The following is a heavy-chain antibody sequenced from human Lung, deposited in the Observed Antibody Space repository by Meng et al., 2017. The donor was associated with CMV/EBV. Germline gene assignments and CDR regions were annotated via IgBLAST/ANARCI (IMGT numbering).Heavy chain of an antibody. CDR2: ISYDGSNK. CDR1: GFTFSSYA. J-gene: IGHJ3*02. CDR3: AREGVVPAAMRSAFDI. V-gene: IGHV3-30-3*01. Sequence: SCAASGFTFSSYAMHWVRQAPGKGLEWVAVISYDGSNKYYADSVKGRFTISRDNSKNTLYLQMNSLRAEDTAVYYCAREGVVPAAMRSAFDIGGQGTRAPSPQ. D-gene: IGHD2-2*01.